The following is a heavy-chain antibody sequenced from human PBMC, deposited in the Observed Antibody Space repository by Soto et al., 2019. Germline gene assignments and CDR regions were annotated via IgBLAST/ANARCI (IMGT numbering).Heavy chain of an antibody. J-gene: IGHJ4*02. CDR1: GFSFITTGVG. CDR2: IYWDYDK. V-gene: IGHV2-5*02. D-gene: IGHD4-17*01. Sequence: QITLKESGPTLVKPTQTLTLTCTFSGFSFITTGVGVGWVRQSPGKALEWLALIYWDYDKRYSPILKSRLTISKDTSKNQVVLSMTNMDPVDTATYYCGRADCGDIVFDYWGQGTLVTVSS. CDR3: GRADCGDIVFDY.